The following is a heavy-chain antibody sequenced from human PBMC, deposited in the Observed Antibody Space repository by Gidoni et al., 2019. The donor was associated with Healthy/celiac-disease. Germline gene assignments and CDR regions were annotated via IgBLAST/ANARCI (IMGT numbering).Heavy chain of an antibody. CDR1: GGSFSGYY. V-gene: IGHV4-34*01. J-gene: IGHJ4*02. CDR3: ARSPTFSSGWHYYFDY. Sequence: QVQLQQWGAGLLKPSETLSLTCAVYGGSFSGYYWSWIRQPPGKGLEWIGEINHSGSTNCNPSLKSRVTISVDTSKNQFSLKLSSVTAADTAVYYCARSPTFSSGWHYYFDYWGQGTLVTVSS. CDR2: INHSGST. D-gene: IGHD6-19*01.